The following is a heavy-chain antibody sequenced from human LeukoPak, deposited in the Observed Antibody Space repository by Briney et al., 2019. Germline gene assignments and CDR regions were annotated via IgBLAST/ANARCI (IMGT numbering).Heavy chain of an antibody. V-gene: IGHV4-34*01. CDR2: INHSGST. J-gene: IGHJ4*02. D-gene: IGHD2-21*01. CDR1: GGSFSGYY. CDR3: ARKKTLWWWE. Sequence: PSETLSLTCAVYGGSFSGYYWSWIRQPPGKGLEWIGEINHSGSTNYNPSLKSRVTISVDTSKNQFSLKLSSVTAADTAVYYCARKKTLWWWEWGQGTLVTVSS.